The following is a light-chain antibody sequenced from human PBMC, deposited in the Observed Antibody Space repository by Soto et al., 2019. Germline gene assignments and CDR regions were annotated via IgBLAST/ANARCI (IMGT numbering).Light chain of an antibody. J-gene: IGLJ2*01. Sequence: QSVLTQPPSASGTPGQRVTISCSGSRSNIGSNYVYWYQQLPGTAPELLIYRNNQRPSGVPDRFSGSKSGTSASLAISGLRSEDEADYYCAAWDDSLSGPRVFGGGTKVTVL. CDR1: RSNIGSNY. CDR2: RNN. CDR3: AAWDDSLSGPRV. V-gene: IGLV1-47*01.